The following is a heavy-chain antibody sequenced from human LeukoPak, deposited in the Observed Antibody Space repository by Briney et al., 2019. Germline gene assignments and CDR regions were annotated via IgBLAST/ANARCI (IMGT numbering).Heavy chain of an antibody. V-gene: IGHV3-21*01. J-gene: IGHJ4*02. CDR3: ARDDPYLTSAGGSFDY. D-gene: IGHD6-13*01. CDR1: GFTFSSYS. Sequence: KPGGSLRLSCAASGFTFSSYSMNWVRQAPGKGLEWVSSISSSSSYIYYADSVKGRFTISRDNAKNSLYLQMNSLRAEDTAVYYCARDDPYLTSAGGSFDYWGQGTLVTVSS. CDR2: ISSSSSYI.